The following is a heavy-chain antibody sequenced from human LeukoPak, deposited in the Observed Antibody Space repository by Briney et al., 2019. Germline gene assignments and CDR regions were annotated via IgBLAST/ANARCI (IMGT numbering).Heavy chain of an antibody. J-gene: IGHJ3*01. Sequence: ASVKVSCKASGYTFTSFDINWVRQATGQGLEWMGWMNPNNGNTGFVQKFQGRVTMTRNTSISTAYMELSSLRSDDTAVYYCARARTTMMAFDVWGQGTVVTVSS. V-gene: IGHV1-8*01. CDR2: MNPNNGNT. CDR1: GYTFTSFD. CDR3: ARARTTMMAFDV. D-gene: IGHD3-22*01.